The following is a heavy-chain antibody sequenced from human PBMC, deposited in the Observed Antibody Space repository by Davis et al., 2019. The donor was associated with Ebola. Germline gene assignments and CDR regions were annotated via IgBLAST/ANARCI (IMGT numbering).Heavy chain of an antibody. Sequence: GESLKISCAASGFTFSSYAMHWVRQAPGKGLEWVAVISYDGSNKYYADSVKGRFTISRDNAKNSLYPQMNSLRAEDTAVYYCARDPYCSSTSCYTQDYFDYWGQGTLVTVSS. CDR1: GFTFSSYA. J-gene: IGHJ4*02. V-gene: IGHV3-30-3*01. CDR2: ISYDGSNK. CDR3: ARDPYCSSTSCYTQDYFDY. D-gene: IGHD2-2*02.